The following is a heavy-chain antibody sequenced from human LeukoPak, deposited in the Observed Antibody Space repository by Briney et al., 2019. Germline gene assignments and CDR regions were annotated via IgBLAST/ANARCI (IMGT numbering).Heavy chain of an antibody. CDR1: GYTFTDYY. CDR2: VDPVDGET. J-gene: IGHJ4*02. CDR3: ARGLTAMDFDY. D-gene: IGHD5-18*01. V-gene: IGHV1-69-2*01. Sequence: ASVKISCKVSGYTFTDYYMHWVQQAPGKGLEWMGLVDPVDGETIYAEKFQGRVTITADTSTDTAYMELSSLRSEDTAVYYCARGLTAMDFDYWGQGTLVTVSS.